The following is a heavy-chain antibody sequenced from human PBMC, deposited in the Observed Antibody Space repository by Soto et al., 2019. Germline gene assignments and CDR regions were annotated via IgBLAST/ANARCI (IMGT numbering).Heavy chain of an antibody. V-gene: IGHV4-34*01. Sequence: QVQLQQWGAGLLKPSETLSLTCAVYGGSFSGYYWSWLRQPPGKGLEWIGEINHSGSTNYNPSLKSRVTISVYTSKNQFSLKLSSVTAADTAVYYCARGRRDHITMIVVVGKNWFDPWGQGTLVTVSS. CDR1: GGSFSGYY. CDR3: ARGRRDHITMIVVVGKNWFDP. J-gene: IGHJ5*02. D-gene: IGHD3-22*01. CDR2: INHSGST.